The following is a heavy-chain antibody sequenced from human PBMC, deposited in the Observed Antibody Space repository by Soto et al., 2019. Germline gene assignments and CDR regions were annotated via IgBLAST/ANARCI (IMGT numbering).Heavy chain of an antibody. J-gene: IGHJ3*02. V-gene: IGHV3-23*01. D-gene: IGHD3-16*02. CDR2: ISGSGGST. Sequence: GGSLRLACAASGFTFSSYAMSWVRQAPGKGLEWVSAISGSGGSTYYADSVKGRFTISRDNSKNTLYLQMNSLRAEDTAVYYCAKGGVYDYIWGSYRNDAFDIWGQGTMVTVS. CDR1: GFTFSSYA. CDR3: AKGGVYDYIWGSYRNDAFDI.